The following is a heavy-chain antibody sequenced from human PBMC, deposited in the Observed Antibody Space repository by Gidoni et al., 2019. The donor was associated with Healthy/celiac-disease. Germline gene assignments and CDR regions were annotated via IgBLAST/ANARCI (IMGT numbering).Heavy chain of an antibody. CDR2: IKSKTDGGTT. Sequence: EVQLVESGGGLVKPGGSLRLSCAASGFTFSNAWMSWVRQAPGKGLEWVGRIKSKTDGGTTDYAAPVKGRFTISRDDSKNTLYLQMNSLKTEDTAVYYCTTDPYDIPYYYYGMDVWGQGTTVTVSS. CDR1: GFTFSNAW. CDR3: TTDPYDIPYYYYGMDV. V-gene: IGHV3-15*01. D-gene: IGHD3-9*01. J-gene: IGHJ6*02.